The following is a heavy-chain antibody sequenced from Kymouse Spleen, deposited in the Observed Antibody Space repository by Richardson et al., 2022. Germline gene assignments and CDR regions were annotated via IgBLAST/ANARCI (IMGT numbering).Heavy chain of an antibody. J-gene: IGHJ6*02. Sequence: QVQLQESGPGLVKPSETLSLTCTVSGGSVSSGSYYWSWIRQPPGKGLEWIGYIYYSGSTNYNPSLKSRVTISVDTSKNQFSLKLSSVTAADTAVYYCAGYNWNYLYYYYYGMDVWGQGTTVTVSS. CDR2: IYYSGST. CDR1: GGSVSSGSYY. CDR3: AGYNWNYLYYYYYGMDV. V-gene: IGHV4-61*01. D-gene: IGHD1-7*01.